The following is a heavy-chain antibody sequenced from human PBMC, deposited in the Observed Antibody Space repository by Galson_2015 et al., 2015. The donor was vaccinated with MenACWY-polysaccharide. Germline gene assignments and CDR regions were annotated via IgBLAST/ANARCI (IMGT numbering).Heavy chain of an antibody. D-gene: IGHD2-21*01. Sequence: SLRLSCAASGFTFNTYWMSWVRQAPGKGLEWVANIKQDGSDEYYVESVKGRFTISRDNAENSLYLQMNSPRVEDTAVYYCARDTRCVGSSGCYSWFDPWGQGTLVTVSS. CDR2: IKQDGSDE. CDR1: GFTFNTYW. V-gene: IGHV3-7*01. J-gene: IGHJ5*02. CDR3: ARDTRCVGSSGCYSWFDP.